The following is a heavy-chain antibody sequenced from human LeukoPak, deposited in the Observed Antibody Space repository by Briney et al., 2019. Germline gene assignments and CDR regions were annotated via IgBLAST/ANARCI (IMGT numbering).Heavy chain of an antibody. CDR3: ASIYCSSTSCIDY. CDR1: GASISSYY. CDR2: IYYSGST. V-gene: IGHV4-59*01. J-gene: IGHJ4*02. D-gene: IGHD2-2*01. Sequence: SETLSLTCTVSGASISSYYWSWIRQPPGKGLEWIGYIYYSGSTNYNPSLKSRVTISVDTSKNQFSLKLSSVTAADTAVYYCASIYCSSTSCIDYWGQGTLVTVSS.